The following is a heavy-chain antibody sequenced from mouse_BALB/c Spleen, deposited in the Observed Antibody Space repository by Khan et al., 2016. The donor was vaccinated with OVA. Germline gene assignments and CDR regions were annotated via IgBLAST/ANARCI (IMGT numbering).Heavy chain of an antibody. V-gene: IGHV14-3*02. J-gene: IGHJ4*01. CDR1: GFNIKDTY. D-gene: IGHD1-1*01. CDR3: TRPLYYYDAMDY. CDR2: IDPANGNS. Sequence: EVQLQESGAELVKPGASVKLSCTASGFNIKDTYIHWVKQRPEQGLEWIGRIDPANGNSKYDPRFQGKATLTADTSSHTAYLQLSRLTSEDAAVYYCTRPLYYYDAMDYWGQGTSVTVSS.